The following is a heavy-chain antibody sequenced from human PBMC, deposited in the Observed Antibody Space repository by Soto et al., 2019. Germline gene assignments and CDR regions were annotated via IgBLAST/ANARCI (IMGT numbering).Heavy chain of an antibody. V-gene: IGHV3-48*03. CDR1: GFTFSNFE. CDR2: INTAGSTK. Sequence: EVQLVESGGGLVQPGGSLRLSCAASGFTFSNFEMHWVRQAPGKGLEWVSYINTAGSTKYYAESVKGRFTISRDNARNSLFLQMNSLRAEDTAVYYCARAECSTPNCLTACYSYGLDVWGQGTTVTVSS. CDR3: ARAECSTPNCLTACYSYGLDV. D-gene: IGHD2-2*01. J-gene: IGHJ6*02.